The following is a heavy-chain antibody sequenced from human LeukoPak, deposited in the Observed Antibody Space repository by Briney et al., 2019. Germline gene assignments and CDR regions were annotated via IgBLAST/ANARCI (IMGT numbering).Heavy chain of an antibody. J-gene: IGHJ6*02. CDR3: ASDGAYAMAV. Sequence: GGSLKLSCAASGSAFSRSWIHWVRQAPGKGLVWVSHINNDASRTTYADSVRGRFTISRDNAKNTVSLQMNSLRAEDTAVYYCASDGAYAMAVWGQGTTVTVSS. CDR2: INNDASRT. V-gene: IGHV3-74*01. CDR1: GSAFSRSW. D-gene: IGHD1-26*01.